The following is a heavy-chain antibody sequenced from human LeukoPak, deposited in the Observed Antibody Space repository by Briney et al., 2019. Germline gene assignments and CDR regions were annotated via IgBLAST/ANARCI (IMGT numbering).Heavy chain of an antibody. V-gene: IGHV1-18*01. CDR3: ARDGSTYYYDSSGYPPYYYYYGMDV. D-gene: IGHD3-22*01. J-gene: IGHJ6*02. CDR2: ISTYNGNT. CDR1: GYTFTNYG. Sequence: ASVKVSCKASGYTFTNYGISWVRQAPGQGLEWMGWISTYNGNTNYEQKLLGRVTMTTDTSTSTAYMELRSLRFDDTAMYYCARDGSTYYYDSSGYPPYYYYYGMDVWGQGTTVTVSS.